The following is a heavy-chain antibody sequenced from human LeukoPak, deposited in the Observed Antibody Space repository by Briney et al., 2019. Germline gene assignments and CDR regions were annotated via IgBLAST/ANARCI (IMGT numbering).Heavy chain of an antibody. J-gene: IGHJ5*02. CDR2: INPNSGGT. D-gene: IGHD2-15*01. CDR1: GYTFTGYY. Sequence: ASVKVSCKASGYTFTGYYMHWVRQAPGQGLEWMGWINPNSGGTNYAQKFQGRVTMTRDTSISTAYMELSRLRSDDTAVYYCARIVVVVAATREYNWFDPWGQGTLVTVSS. V-gene: IGHV1-2*02. CDR3: ARIVVVVAATREYNWFDP.